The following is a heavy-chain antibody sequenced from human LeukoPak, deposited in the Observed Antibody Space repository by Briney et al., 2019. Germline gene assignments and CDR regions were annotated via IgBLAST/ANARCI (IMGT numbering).Heavy chain of an antibody. J-gene: IGHJ4*02. CDR2: ISVSGGGT. V-gene: IGHV3-23*01. Sequence: PGGSLRLSCVASGFTFCAYAMTWVRQAPGKGLEWVSSISVSGGGTYYADSVRGRFTISRDNSKNTLYLHMNALRAEDTAVYYCVKDCRVESNCGADCLQFWGRGTLVTVSS. CDR1: GFTFCAYA. CDR3: VKDCRVESNCGADCLQF. D-gene: IGHD2-21*02.